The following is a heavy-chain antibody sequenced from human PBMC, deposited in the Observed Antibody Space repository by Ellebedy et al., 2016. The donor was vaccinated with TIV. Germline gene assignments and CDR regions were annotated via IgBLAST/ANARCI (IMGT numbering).Heavy chain of an antibody. CDR1: GFTFSSYS. D-gene: IGHD6-19*01. CDR3: AVHSSGWYFLDY. J-gene: IGHJ4*02. CDR2: VNSDGSST. V-gene: IGHV3-74*01. Sequence: GESLKISXAASGFTFSSYSFNWVRQAPGKEPVWVSRVNSDGSSTTYAGSVKGRFTISRDNSKNTLYLQMNSLRAEDTAVYYCAVHSSGWYFLDYWGQGTLVTVSS.